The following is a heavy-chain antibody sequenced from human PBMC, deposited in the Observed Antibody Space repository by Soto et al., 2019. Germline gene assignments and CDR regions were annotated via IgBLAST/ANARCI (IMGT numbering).Heavy chain of an antibody. CDR3: ARVVGALGHWFDP. CDR2: ISAHNGNT. CDR1: GYAFTTYG. Sequence: QVHLVQSGAEVKKPGASVKVSCKGSGYAFTTYGITWVRQAPGQGLEWMGWISAHNGNTNYAQKLQGRVTMTTDTSTSTAYMELRSLRSDDTAVYYCARVVGALGHWFDPWGQGTLVTVSS. J-gene: IGHJ5*02. D-gene: IGHD1-26*01. V-gene: IGHV1-18*01.